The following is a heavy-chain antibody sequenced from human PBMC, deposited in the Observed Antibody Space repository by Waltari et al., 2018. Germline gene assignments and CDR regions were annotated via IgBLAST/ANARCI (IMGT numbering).Heavy chain of an antibody. Sequence: QVQLGQSGAEVKKPGSSVKVSCRASGGTLNNYAISWVRQAPGQGLEWMGRIIPIFGTTNYAQKFQGRVTITADKSTSTAYMELSSLRSEDTAVYYCARDFSNWNDLRFDPWGQGTLVTVSS. J-gene: IGHJ5*02. D-gene: IGHD1-1*01. V-gene: IGHV1-69*13. CDR2: IIPIFGTT. CDR1: GGTLNNYA. CDR3: ARDFSNWNDLRFDP.